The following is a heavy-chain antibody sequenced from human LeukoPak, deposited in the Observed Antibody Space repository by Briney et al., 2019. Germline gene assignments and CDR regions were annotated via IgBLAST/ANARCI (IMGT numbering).Heavy chain of an antibody. Sequence: GGSLRLSCAASGFTFSSYSMNWVRQAPGKGLEWVSSISSSSSYIYYADSVKGRFTISRDNAKNSLYLQMNSLRAEDTAVYYCARDRIAAAGTRWYFDLWGRGTLVTVSS. D-gene: IGHD6-13*01. V-gene: IGHV3-21*01. CDR1: GFTFSSYS. CDR3: ARDRIAAAGTRWYFDL. J-gene: IGHJ2*01. CDR2: ISSSSSYI.